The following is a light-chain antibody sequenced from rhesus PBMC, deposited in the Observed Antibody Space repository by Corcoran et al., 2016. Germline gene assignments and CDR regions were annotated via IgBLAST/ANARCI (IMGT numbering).Light chain of an antibody. CDR2: KAS. CDR1: QNIYIW. CDR3: QQYTSSPYS. Sequence: DIQMTQSPSSLSASVGDTVTITCRASQNIYIWLAWYQQKPGKAPNLLIYKASSLQSGVPSRFSGSGSGTDFTLTISSLQSEDFATDDCQQYTSSPYSVGQGTKVQIK. V-gene: IGKV1-22*01. J-gene: IGKJ2*01.